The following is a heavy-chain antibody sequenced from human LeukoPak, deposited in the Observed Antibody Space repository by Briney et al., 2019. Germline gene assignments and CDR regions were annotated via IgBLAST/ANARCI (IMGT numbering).Heavy chain of an antibody. V-gene: IGHV3-23*01. D-gene: IGHD2-2*01. J-gene: IGHJ4*02. CDR3: AGGSAALGY. CDR1: GFTFSSYA. Sequence: GGSLRLSCAASGFTFSSYAMSWVRQAPGKGLEWVSAISGSGGSTYYADSVKGRFTISRDNAKNSLYLQMNSLRAEDTAVYYCAGGSAALGYWGQGTLVTVSS. CDR2: ISGSGGST.